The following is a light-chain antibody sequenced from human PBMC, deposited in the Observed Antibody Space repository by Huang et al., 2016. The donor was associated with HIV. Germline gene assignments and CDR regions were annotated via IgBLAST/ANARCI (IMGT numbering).Light chain of an antibody. Sequence: EIVMTQSPATLSVSPGERATPSCRASQSISSNLAWYQQRPALAPRLLIYGASTRATVIPARFTGSGSGTEFTLTISSLQSEDFAVYYCQQYNDWPPLLTFGPGTKVDFK. CDR3: QQYNDWPPLLT. V-gene: IGKV3-15*01. J-gene: IGKJ3*01. CDR2: GAS. CDR1: QSISSN.